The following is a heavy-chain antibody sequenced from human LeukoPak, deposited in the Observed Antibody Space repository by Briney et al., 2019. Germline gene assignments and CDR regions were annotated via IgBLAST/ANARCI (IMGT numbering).Heavy chain of an antibody. J-gene: IGHJ5*02. D-gene: IGHD4-23*01. V-gene: IGHV3-21*01. CDR1: GFTLSSYS. CDR3: ARAGTTVVTPYNWFDP. CDR2: ISSSSSYI. Sequence: GGSLRLSCAASGFTLSSYSMNWVRQGPGKGLEWVSSISSSSSYIYYADSVKGRFTISRDNAKNSLYLQMNSLRAEDTAVYYCARAGTTVVTPYNWFDPWGQGTLVTVSS.